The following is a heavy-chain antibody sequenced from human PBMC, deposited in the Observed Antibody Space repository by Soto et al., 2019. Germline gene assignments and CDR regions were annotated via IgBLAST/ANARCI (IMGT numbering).Heavy chain of an antibody. V-gene: IGHV3-66*01. CDR2: IYSGGST. CDR3: ARAAGSEQQLFFPFDY. D-gene: IGHD6-13*01. CDR1: GFTVSSNY. J-gene: IGHJ4*02. Sequence: EVQLVESGGGLVQPGGSLRLSCAASGFTVSSNYMSWVRQAPGKGLEWVSVIYSGGSTYYADSVKGRFTISRDNSKXTLYLQMNSLRAEDTAVHYCARAAGSEQQLFFPFDYWGQGTLVTVSS.